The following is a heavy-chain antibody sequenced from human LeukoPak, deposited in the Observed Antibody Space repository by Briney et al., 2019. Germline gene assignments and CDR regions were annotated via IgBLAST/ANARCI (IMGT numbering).Heavy chain of an antibody. Sequence: PSETLSLTCTVSGASMNGHYWTWIRLSPGKGLEWIDYISDSGSTSYNPSLKSRVIMSLEASKTEFSLRLNSVTVADTAVYYCARVFRGAVTSNWFDPWGQGTLVTVSS. V-gene: IGHV4-59*11. CDR1: GASMNGHY. CDR3: ARVFRGAVTSNWFDP. J-gene: IGHJ5*02. D-gene: IGHD3-3*01. CDR2: ISDSGST.